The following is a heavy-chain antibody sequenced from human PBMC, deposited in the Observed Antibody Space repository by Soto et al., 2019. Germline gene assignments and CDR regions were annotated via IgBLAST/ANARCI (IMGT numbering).Heavy chain of an antibody. CDR1: GFTFSHYA. D-gene: IGHD3-16*01. CDR2: ISYDGRKN. J-gene: IGHJ5*02. Sequence: LRLSCAASGFTFSHYAMHWVRQAPGKGLQWVASISYDGRKNSYTESVKGRFTISRDNSKNTMDLQMNSLRTEDTAIYFCARERGGATSLYNWFDPWGQGTLVTVSS. CDR3: ARERGGATSLYNWFDP. V-gene: IGHV3-30*03.